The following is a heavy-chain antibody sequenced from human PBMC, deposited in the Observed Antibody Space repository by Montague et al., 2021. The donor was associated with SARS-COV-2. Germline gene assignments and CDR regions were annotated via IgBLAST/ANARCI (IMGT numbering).Heavy chain of an antibody. Sequence: SLRLSCAASGFTFSTYDMSWVRQAPGKGLEWVSAISVSGGSTYYXDSVKGRFTISRDNSKNTLYLQMDSLRAEDTAVYYCAKDRTFYDILTGYLTAWDFDDWGQGTLVTVSS. CDR1: GFTFSTYD. CDR2: ISVSGGST. J-gene: IGHJ4*02. D-gene: IGHD3-9*01. CDR3: AKDRTFYDILTGYLTAWDFDD. V-gene: IGHV3-23*01.